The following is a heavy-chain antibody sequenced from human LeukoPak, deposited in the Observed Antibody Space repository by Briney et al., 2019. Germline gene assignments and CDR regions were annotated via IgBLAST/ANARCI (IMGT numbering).Heavy chain of an antibody. V-gene: IGHV1-24*01. D-gene: IGHD6-13*01. CDR3: ARGTGIAAAVAGYYMDV. J-gene: IGHJ6*03. Sequence: ASVKVSCKVSGYTLTELSMHWVRQAPGKGLEWMGGFDPEDGETIYAQKFQGRVTMTEDTSTDTAYMELSSLRSEDTAVYYCARGTGIAAAVAGYYMDVWGKGTTVTVSS. CDR1: GYTLTELS. CDR2: FDPEDGET.